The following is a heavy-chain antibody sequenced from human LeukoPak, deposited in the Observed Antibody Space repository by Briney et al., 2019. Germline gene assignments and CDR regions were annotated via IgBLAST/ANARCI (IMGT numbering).Heavy chain of an antibody. CDR2: ISAYNGNT. D-gene: IGHD1-14*01. V-gene: IGHV1-18*04. Sequence: ASVKVSCMASGYTFTSYGISWVRQAPGQGLEWMGWISAYNGNTNYAQNLQGRVTLTTDTSTSTAYMELRSLKSDDTAVYYCARDSPGELFDYWGQGTLVTVSS. CDR3: ARDSPGELFDY. J-gene: IGHJ4*02. CDR1: GYTFTSYG.